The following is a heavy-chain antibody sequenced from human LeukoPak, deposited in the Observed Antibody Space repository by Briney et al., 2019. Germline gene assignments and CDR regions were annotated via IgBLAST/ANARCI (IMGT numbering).Heavy chain of an antibody. Sequence: GGSLRLSCAASGFTFSNAWMSWVRQAPGKGLEWVGRIKSKTDGGTTDYAAPVKGRFTISRDDSKNTLYLQMNSLKTEDTAVYYCTTYAVWFGELSSAYFDYWGQGTLVTVSS. J-gene: IGHJ4*02. V-gene: IGHV3-15*01. CDR1: GFTFSNAW. D-gene: IGHD3-10*01. CDR2: IKSKTDGGTT. CDR3: TTYAVWFGELSSAYFDY.